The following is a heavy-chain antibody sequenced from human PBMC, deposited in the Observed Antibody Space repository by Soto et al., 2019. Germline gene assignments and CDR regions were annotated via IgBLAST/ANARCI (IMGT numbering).Heavy chain of an antibody. V-gene: IGHV3-33*01. Sequence: QVQLVESGGGVVQPGRSLRLSCAASGFTFSSYVMHWVRQAPGKGLEWVAAIWYDGSNKYYADAVKGRFTISRDNSKNTLYLQMNSLRAEDTAVYYCARDGSDYVNDYWGQGTLVTVSS. J-gene: IGHJ4*02. CDR1: GFTFSSYV. CDR3: ARDGSDYVNDY. D-gene: IGHD4-17*01. CDR2: IWYDGSNK.